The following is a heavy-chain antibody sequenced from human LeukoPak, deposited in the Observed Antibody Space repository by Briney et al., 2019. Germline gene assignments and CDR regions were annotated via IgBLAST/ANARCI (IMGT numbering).Heavy chain of an antibody. J-gene: IGHJ4*02. D-gene: IGHD1-26*01. CDR3: AREKYSANYHFDY. CDR1: GGSISSYY. Sequence: KPSETLSLTCTVSGGSISSYYWSWIRQPAGKGLEWIGRIYSSGSTNYNPSLKSRLTISIDTSKNQVSLKLSSVTAADTAVYYCAREKYSANYHFDYWGQGTLVTVSS. V-gene: IGHV4-4*07. CDR2: IYSSGST.